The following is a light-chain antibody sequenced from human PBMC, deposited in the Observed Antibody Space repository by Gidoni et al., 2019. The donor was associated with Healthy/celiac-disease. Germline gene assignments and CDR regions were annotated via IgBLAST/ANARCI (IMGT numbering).Light chain of an antibody. CDR3: QQYFSTPWT. Sequence: DIVMTQSPDSLAVSLGERATINCKSSQSVLYSSNNKNYLAWYQQKPGQPPKLLIYWASTRESGVPERFSVSGSGTDFTLTISSLQAEDVAVYYCQQYFSTPWTFGQGTKVEIK. CDR1: QSVLYSSNNKNY. CDR2: WAS. J-gene: IGKJ1*01. V-gene: IGKV4-1*01.